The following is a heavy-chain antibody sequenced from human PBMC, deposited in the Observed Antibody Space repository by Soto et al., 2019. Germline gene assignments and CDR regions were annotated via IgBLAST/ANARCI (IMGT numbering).Heavy chain of an antibody. V-gene: IGHV4-31*03. Sequence: SQTLSLTCTVSGGSMSSGGYYWSWIRQHPGKGLEWIGYIYYSGSTYYNPSLKSRVTISVDRSKNQFSLKLSSVTAADTAVYYCARAGYSYGEWYFDYWGQGTLVTVS. J-gene: IGHJ4*02. CDR3: ARAGYSYGEWYFDY. D-gene: IGHD5-18*01. CDR1: GGSMSSGGYY. CDR2: IYYSGST.